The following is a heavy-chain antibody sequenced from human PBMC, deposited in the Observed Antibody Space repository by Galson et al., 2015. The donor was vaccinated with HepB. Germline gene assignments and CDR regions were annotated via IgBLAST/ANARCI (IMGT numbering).Heavy chain of an antibody. D-gene: IGHD1-26*01. CDR3: ARDPIVGATNGAFDN. CDR1: GYTFTSYY. V-gene: IGHV1-46*04. Sequence: SVKVSCKASGYTFTSYYMHWVRQAPGQGLEWMGIINPSGGSTSYAQKLQGRVTMTRDTSTSTVYMELSSLRSEDTAVYYCARDPIVGATNGAFDNWGQGTMVTVSS. CDR2: INPSGGST. J-gene: IGHJ3*02.